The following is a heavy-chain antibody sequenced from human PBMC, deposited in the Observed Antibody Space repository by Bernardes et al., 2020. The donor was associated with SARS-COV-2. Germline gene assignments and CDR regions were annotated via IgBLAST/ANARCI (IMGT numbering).Heavy chain of an antibody. D-gene: IGHD6-19*01. CDR1: GFSLSAYA. J-gene: IGHJ4*02. Sequence: GGSLRLSCAASGFSLSAYAMNWVRQAPGKGLEWVSGISGSGTSKSYADSVKGRFTISSDLSKNTVYLQLDSLKVDDTAVYYCAKEGGSSSGWYVTYFDDWGQGTLVTVSS. V-gene: IGHV3-23*01. CDR3: AKEGGSSSGWYVTYFDD. CDR2: ISGSGTSK.